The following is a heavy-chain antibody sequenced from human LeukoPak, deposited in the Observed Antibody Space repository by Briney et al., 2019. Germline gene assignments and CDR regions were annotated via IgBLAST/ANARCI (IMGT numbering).Heavy chain of an antibody. CDR2: IYTSGST. D-gene: IGHD2-15*01. J-gene: IGHJ4*02. CDR1: GGSISSGSYY. CDR3: ARDRHCSGGSCYGFDY. Sequence: SQTLSLTCTVSGGSISSGSYYWSWIRQPAGKGLEWIGRIYTSGSTNYNPSLKSRVTISVDASKNQFSLKLSPVTAADTAVYYCARDRHCSGGSCYGFDYWGQGTLVTVSS. V-gene: IGHV4-61*02.